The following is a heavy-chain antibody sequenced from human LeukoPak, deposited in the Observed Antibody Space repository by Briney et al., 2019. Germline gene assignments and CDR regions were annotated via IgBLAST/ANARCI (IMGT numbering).Heavy chain of an antibody. V-gene: IGHV4-34*01. CDR3: ARGRGYCSSTSCYALNHYYGMDV. J-gene: IGHJ6*02. D-gene: IGHD2-2*01. Sequence: SETLSLTCAVYGGSFSGYYWSWIRQPPGQGLEWIVEINHSGSTNYNPSLKSRVTISVDTSKNQFSLKLSSVTAADTAVYYCARGRGYCSSTSCYALNHYYGMDVWGQGTTVTVSS. CDR1: GGSFSGYY. CDR2: INHSGST.